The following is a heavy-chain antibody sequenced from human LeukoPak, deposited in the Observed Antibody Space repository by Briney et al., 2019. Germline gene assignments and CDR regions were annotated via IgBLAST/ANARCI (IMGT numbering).Heavy chain of an antibody. D-gene: IGHD3-9*01. CDR1: GGSISSGGYY. V-gene: IGHV4-31*03. CDR3: ARGAQVLRYFDWSILRP. CDR2: IYYSGST. Sequence: SQTLSLTCTASGGSISSGGYYWSWLRQHPGKGLEWIGYIYYSGSTYYNPSLKSRVTISVDTSKNQFSLKLSSVTAADTAVYYCARGAQVLRYFDWSILRPWGQGTLVTVSS. J-gene: IGHJ5*02.